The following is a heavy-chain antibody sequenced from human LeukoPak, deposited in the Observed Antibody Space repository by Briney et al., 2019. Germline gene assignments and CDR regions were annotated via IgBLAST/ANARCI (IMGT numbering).Heavy chain of an antibody. D-gene: IGHD1-14*01. V-gene: IGHV4-59*01. Sequence: SETLSLTCTVSGASISSSYWNWVRQPPGKGLEWIARIQYSGATNCNPSFQSRVTISLDTSKNQFSLKLSSVTAADTAVYYCVRDWNHGAFDIWGQGTMVTVSS. J-gene: IGHJ3*02. CDR2: IQYSGAT. CDR1: GASISSSY. CDR3: VRDWNHGAFDI.